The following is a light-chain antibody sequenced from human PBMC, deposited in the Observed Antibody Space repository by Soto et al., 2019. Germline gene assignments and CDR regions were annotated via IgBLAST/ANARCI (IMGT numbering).Light chain of an antibody. V-gene: IGKV3-15*01. Sequence: EILMTQSPVTLSVSPGERATLSCRASQSVSNNLAWYQQKIGQAPRLLIYGASTRATGIPARFSGSGSGTEFTLTISSLQSEDFGVYYCQHYNNWPPYAFGQGTKLEIK. J-gene: IGKJ2*01. CDR1: QSVSNN. CDR3: QHYNNWPPYA. CDR2: GAS.